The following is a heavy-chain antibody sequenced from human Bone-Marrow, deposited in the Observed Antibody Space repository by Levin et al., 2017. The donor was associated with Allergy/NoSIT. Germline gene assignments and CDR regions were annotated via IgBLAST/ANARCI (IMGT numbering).Heavy chain of an antibody. CDR2: MNGDGNEK. D-gene: IGHD6-19*01. Sequence: PGESLKISCAASGFSFSNSWMNWVRQAPGKGLEWVANMNGDGNEKNYVDSVKARFTISRDNAKNSLYLQMNSLRAEDTAVYYCARDFSTRYSSGWVDAFDIWGQGTMVTVSS. CDR3: ARDFSTRYSSGWVDAFDI. V-gene: IGHV3-7*01. J-gene: IGHJ3*02. CDR1: GFSFSNSW.